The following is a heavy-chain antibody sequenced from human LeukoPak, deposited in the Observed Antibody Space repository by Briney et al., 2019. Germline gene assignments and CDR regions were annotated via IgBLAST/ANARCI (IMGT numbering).Heavy chain of an antibody. Sequence: PSETLSLTCTVSGGSISSYYWGWIRQPAGKGLEWIGRIFASVSANYNPSLTSRLTMSVDTSKNQFSLKLNSVTAADTAVYYRARGRMFRGGGSDFPFNWFDPWGQGTLATVS. CDR3: ARGRMFRGGGSDFPFNWFDP. CDR2: IFASVSA. D-gene: IGHD3-10*01. J-gene: IGHJ5*02. V-gene: IGHV4-4*07. CDR1: GGSISSYY.